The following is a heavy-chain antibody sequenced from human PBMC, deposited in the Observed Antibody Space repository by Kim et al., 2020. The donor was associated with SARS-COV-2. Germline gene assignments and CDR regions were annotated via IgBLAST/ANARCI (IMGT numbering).Heavy chain of an antibody. D-gene: IGHD6-13*01. CDR3: AREISSSWTRRYYGMDV. Sequence: GGSLRLSCAASGFTFSSYWMSWVRQAPGKGLEWVANIKQDGSEKYYVDSVKGRFTISRDNAKNSLYLQMNSLRAEDTAVYYCAREISSSWTRRYYGMDVWGQGTTVTVSS. CDR2: IKQDGSEK. V-gene: IGHV3-7*01. J-gene: IGHJ6*02. CDR1: GFTFSSYW.